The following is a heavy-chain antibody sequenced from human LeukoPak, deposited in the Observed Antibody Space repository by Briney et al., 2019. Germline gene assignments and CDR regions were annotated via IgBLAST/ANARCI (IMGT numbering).Heavy chain of an antibody. CDR3: ARGWTVRELPRAPYFDY. CDR2: INHSGST. V-gene: IGHV4-34*01. D-gene: IGHD3-10*01. Sequence: PSETLSLTCAVYGGSFSGYYWSWIRQPPGKGLEWIGEINHSGSTNYNPSLKSRVTISVDTSKNQFSLKLSSVTAADTAVYYCARGWTVRELPRAPYFDYWGQGTLVTVSS. J-gene: IGHJ4*02. CDR1: GGSFSGYY.